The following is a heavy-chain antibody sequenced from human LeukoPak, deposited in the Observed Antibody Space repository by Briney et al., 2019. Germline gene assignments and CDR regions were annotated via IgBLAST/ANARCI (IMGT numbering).Heavy chain of an antibody. D-gene: IGHD6-19*01. Sequence: PGGSLRLSCVASGFTFSSYAMSWVRQAPGKGLEWVAVIWFDGSNKFYADSVKGRFTISRDNSKNTLYLQMNSLRAEDTAVYYCASSAGALIDCWGQGTLVIVSS. CDR2: IWFDGSNK. CDR1: GFTFSSYA. V-gene: IGHV3-33*08. CDR3: ASSAGALIDC. J-gene: IGHJ4*02.